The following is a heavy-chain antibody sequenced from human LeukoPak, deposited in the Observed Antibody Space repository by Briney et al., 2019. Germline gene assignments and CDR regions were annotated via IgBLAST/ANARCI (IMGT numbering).Heavy chain of an antibody. Sequence: SVKVSCKASGGTFSDYALNWVRQAPGQGLEWIGVFIPVLGTANSTQNFQDRVSITADISTHTVYMELSSLKSEDTAVYFCAGIPVFGVVLHQEPVWGKGTTVTVSS. J-gene: IGHJ6*04. D-gene: IGHD2-8*01. CDR1: GGTFSDYA. CDR3: AGIPVFGVVLHQEPV. V-gene: IGHV1-69*10. CDR2: FIPVLGTA.